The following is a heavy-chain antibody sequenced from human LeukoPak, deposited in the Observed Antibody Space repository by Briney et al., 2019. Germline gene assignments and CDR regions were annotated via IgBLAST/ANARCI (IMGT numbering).Heavy chain of an antibody. J-gene: IGHJ4*02. CDR2: INHSGST. D-gene: IGHD3-22*01. CDR3: ARGRGDDSSGSVDY. CDR1: GGSFSGYY. V-gene: IGHV4-34*01. Sequence: SETLSLTCAVYGGSFSGYYWSWIRQPPGKGLEWIGEINHSGSTNYNPSLKSRVTISVDTSQNQFSLKLSSVTAADTAVYYCARGRGDDSSGSVDYWGQGTLVTVSS.